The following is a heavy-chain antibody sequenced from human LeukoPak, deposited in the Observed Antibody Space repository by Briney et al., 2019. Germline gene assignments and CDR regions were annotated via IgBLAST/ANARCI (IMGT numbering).Heavy chain of an antibody. CDR3: ARTRTTVVTPSYYFDY. CDR2: IDWDDDK. V-gene: IGHV2-70*11. CDR1: GFSLRTSGMC. D-gene: IGHD4-23*01. J-gene: IGHJ4*02. Sequence: SGPPLVNPTQPLTLTCTFSGFSLRTSGMCVSWIRQPPGKALEWLARIDWDDDKYYITSLKTRLTISKDTSKNQVVLTMTNMDPVDTATYYCARTRTTVVTPSYYFDYWGQGTLVTVSS.